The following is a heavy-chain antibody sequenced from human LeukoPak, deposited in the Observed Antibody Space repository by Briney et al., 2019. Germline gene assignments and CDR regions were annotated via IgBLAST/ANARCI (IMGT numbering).Heavy chain of an antibody. CDR3: ARAQYYYGSGTCFDY. D-gene: IGHD3-10*01. V-gene: IGHV4-38-2*02. J-gene: IGHJ4*02. Sequence: SETLSLTCTVSTFSIGTNYYWGWIRQPPGKGLEWIASTSHSGRTFYKTPLQSRVTMSVDTSKNQFSLKLSSVTAADTAVYYCARAQYYYGSGTCFDYWGQGTLVTVSS. CDR1: TFSIGTNYY. CDR2: TSHSGRT.